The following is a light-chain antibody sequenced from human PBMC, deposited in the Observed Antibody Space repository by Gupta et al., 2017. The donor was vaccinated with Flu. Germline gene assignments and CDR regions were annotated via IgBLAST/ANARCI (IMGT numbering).Light chain of an antibody. J-gene: IGKJ2*01. Sequence: PSSLSASVGDRVTITCRASQSISSYLNWYQQKPGKAPDLLIYGASSLQSGVRSRFSGSGSGTDFTLTISSLQPEDFATYYCQQSYRSPRTFGQGTKLEIK. V-gene: IGKV1-39*01. CDR1: QSISSY. CDR3: QQSYRSPRT. CDR2: GAS.